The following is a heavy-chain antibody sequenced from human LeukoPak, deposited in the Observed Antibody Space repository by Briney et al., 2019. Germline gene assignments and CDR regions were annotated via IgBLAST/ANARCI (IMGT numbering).Heavy chain of an antibody. CDR2: IYTSGST. CDR3: ARALGYCSSTSCRGAFDI. V-gene: IGHV4-4*07. J-gene: IGHJ3*02. CDR1: GGSISSYY. D-gene: IGHD2-2*01. Sequence: SETLSLTCPVPGGSISSYYWSWFGQPAGKGLESIGRIYTSGSTNYNPSLKSRVTISVDTSKNQFSLKLSSVTAADTAVYYCARALGYCSSTSCRGAFDIWGQGTMVTVSS.